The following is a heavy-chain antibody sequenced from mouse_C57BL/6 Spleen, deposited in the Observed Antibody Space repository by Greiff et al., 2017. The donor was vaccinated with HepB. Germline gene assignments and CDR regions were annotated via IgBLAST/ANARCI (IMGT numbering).Heavy chain of an antibody. V-gene: IGHV1-26*01. Sequence: EVQLQQSGPELVKPGASVKISCKASGYTFTDYYMNWVKQSHGKSLEWIGDINPNNGGTSYNQKFKGKATLTVDKSSSTAYMELRSLTSGDSAVYYCARGADEIAYWGQGTLVTVSA. CDR3: ARGADEIAY. CDR2: INPNNGGT. CDR1: GYTFTDYY. J-gene: IGHJ3*01.